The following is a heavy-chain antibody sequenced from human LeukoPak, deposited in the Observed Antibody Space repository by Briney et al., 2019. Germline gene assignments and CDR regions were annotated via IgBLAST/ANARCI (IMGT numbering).Heavy chain of an antibody. D-gene: IGHD6-19*01. CDR2: ISGSGGST. J-gene: IGHJ4*02. CDR3: AKGGIGYSSGWLYFDY. V-gene: IGHV3-23*01. Sequence: GGSLRLSCAGSGFTFSSYAMSWVRQAPGKGLEWVSAISGSGGSTYYADSVKGRFTISRDNSKNTLYLQMNSLGAEDTAVYYCAKGGIGYSSGWLYFDYWGQGTLVTVSS. CDR1: GFTFSSYA.